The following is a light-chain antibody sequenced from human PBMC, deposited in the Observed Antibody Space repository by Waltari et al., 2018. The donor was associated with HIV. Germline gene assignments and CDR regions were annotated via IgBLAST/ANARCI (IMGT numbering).Light chain of an antibody. CDR1: SGSGAANF. CDR2: EDD. CDR3: QSYDSDSLV. V-gene: IGLV6-57*01. Sequence: NFMLTQPHSVSASPGETVTISCTHISGSGAANFGQWYQQRPGRSPTTVIYEDDRRPSGVPDRFSASFDISSSSASLTICGLKTEDEADYYFQSYDSDSLVFGGGTKLTVL. J-gene: IGLJ2*01.